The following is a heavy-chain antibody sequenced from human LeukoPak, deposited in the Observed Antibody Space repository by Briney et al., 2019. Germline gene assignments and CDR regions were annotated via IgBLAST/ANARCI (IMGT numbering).Heavy chain of an antibody. J-gene: IGHJ4*02. D-gene: IGHD5-18*01. CDR1: GFTFDNYA. CDR3: AKDLSPGYSYGYPFDY. V-gene: IGHV3-9*01. Sequence: GGSLRLSCAASGFTFDNYAMHWVRQAPGKGLEWVSGISWNSRSIGYADSVRGRFAMSRDNAKNSLYLQMNSLRAEDTALYYCAKDLSPGYSYGYPFDYWGQGTLVTVSS. CDR2: ISWNSRSI.